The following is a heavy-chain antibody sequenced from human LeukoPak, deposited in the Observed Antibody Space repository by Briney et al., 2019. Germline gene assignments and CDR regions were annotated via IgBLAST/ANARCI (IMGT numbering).Heavy chain of an antibody. J-gene: IGHJ4*02. CDR3: ASNFDY. CDR2: IWHDGSNK. Sequence: GGSLRLSCAASGFTFSNYGMHWVRQAPGKGLEWVAVIWHDGSNKYYADSVKGRFTISRDNSKNTRSLQMNSLRVEDAAVYYCASNFDYWGQGTLVTVSS. V-gene: IGHV3-33*01. CDR1: GFTFSNYG.